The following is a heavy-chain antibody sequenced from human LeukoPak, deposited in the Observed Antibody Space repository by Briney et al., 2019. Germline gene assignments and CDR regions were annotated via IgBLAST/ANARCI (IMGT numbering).Heavy chain of an antibody. V-gene: IGHV1-69*05. Sequence: SVKVSSKASGGTFSSYAISWVRQAPGQGLEWMGGIIPIFGTANYAQKFQGRVTITTDESTSTAYMELSSLRSEDTAVYYCASQSQQQLVTFDIWGQGTMVTVSS. D-gene: IGHD6-13*01. CDR3: ASQSQQQLVTFDI. CDR2: IIPIFGTA. J-gene: IGHJ3*02. CDR1: GGTFSSYA.